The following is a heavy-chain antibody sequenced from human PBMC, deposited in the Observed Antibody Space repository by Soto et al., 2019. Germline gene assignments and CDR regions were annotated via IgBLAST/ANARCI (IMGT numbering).Heavy chain of an antibody. CDR1: GFTFSSYA. V-gene: IGHV3-23*01. Sequence: PGGSLRLSCAASGFTFSSYAMSWVRQVPGKGLEWVSLISGSGGGTYYADSVKGRFTISRDNAKNTLYLQVNSLRAEDTAVFYCAKHLNNGSPDYWGQGTLVTVSS. CDR2: ISGSGGGT. D-gene: IGHD2-8*01. J-gene: IGHJ4*02. CDR3: AKHLNNGSPDY.